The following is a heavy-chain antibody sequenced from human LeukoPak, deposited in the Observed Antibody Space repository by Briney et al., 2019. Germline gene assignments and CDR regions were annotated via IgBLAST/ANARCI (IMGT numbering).Heavy chain of an antibody. CDR2: ISAYNGNT. CDR1: GGTFSSYA. CDR3: ARAFTPDSSGYYDY. Sequence: ASVKVSCKASGGTFSSYAISWVRQAPGQGLEWMGWISAYNGNTNYAQKLQGRVTMTTDTSTSTAYMELRSLRSDDTAAYYCARAFTPDSSGYYDYWGQGTLVTVSS. J-gene: IGHJ4*02. D-gene: IGHD3-22*01. V-gene: IGHV1-18*01.